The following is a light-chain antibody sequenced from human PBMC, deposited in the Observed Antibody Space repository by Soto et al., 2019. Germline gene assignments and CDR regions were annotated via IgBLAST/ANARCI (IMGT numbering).Light chain of an antibody. CDR3: AAWDDRLKAVV. CDR2: DNN. Sequence: QSALTQPPSASGTPGQRVSISCSGSNSNIGSNAVNWYQQVPGRAPKLLVYDNNQRPSGVPDRLSGSKSGTSASLAISGLQSEDEADYYCAAWDDRLKAVVFGGGTKVTV. V-gene: IGLV1-44*01. J-gene: IGLJ3*02. CDR1: NSNIGSNA.